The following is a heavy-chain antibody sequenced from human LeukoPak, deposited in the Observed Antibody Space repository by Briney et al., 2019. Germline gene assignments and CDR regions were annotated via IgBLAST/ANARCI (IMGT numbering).Heavy chain of an antibody. Sequence: PGGSLRLSCAASGFSFSSYWMSWIRQAPGKGLGWVANIKQDGSGKYYVDSVKGRFTISRDNAKNSLSLQIYSLRAEDTAVYYCAREYTSSYFDYWGQGALVTVSS. CDR2: IKQDGSGK. CDR3: AREYTSSYFDY. V-gene: IGHV3-7*01. D-gene: IGHD6-6*01. J-gene: IGHJ4*02. CDR1: GFSFSSYW.